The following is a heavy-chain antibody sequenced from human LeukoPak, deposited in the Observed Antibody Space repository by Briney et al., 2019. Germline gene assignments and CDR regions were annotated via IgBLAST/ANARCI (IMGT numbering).Heavy chain of an antibody. CDR2: ISGSGGST. D-gene: IGHD3-16*01. V-gene: IGHV3-23*01. J-gene: IGHJ4*02. CDR3: AKEGGEYYFDY. Sequence: GGSLRLSCATSVFTFSSYAMSWVRQAPGRGLEWVSAISGSGGSTYYADSVKGRFTISRDNSKNTLYLQMNSLRAEDTAVYYCAKEGGEYYFDYWGQGTLVTVSS. CDR1: VFTFSSYA.